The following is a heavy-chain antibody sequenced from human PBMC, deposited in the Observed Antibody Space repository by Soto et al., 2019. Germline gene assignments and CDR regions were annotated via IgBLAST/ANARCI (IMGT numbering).Heavy chain of an antibody. V-gene: IGHV4-34*01. J-gene: IGHJ3*02. Sequence: QVQLQQWGAGLLKPSETLSLTCAVYGGSFSGYYWSWIRQPPGTGLEWIGEINHSGSTNYNPSLKSRVTISVDTSKNQFSLKLSSVTAADTAVYYCARCLGYPDAFDIWGQGTMVTVSS. D-gene: IGHD5-12*01. CDR2: INHSGST. CDR1: GGSFSGYY. CDR3: ARCLGYPDAFDI.